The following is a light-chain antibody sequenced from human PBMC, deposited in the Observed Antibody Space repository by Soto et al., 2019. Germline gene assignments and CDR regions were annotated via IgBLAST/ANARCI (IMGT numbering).Light chain of an antibody. CDR3: CSYTSSSTLP. V-gene: IGLV2-14*01. CDR2: DVS. Sequence: QSALTQPASVSGSPGQSITISCTGTSSDVGGYNYVSWYQQHPGKAPKLMIYDVSNRPSGVSNRFSGSKSGNTASLTISGLQAEDEADYYCCSYTSSSTLPFGTGTKLTVL. J-gene: IGLJ1*01. CDR1: SSDVGGYNY.